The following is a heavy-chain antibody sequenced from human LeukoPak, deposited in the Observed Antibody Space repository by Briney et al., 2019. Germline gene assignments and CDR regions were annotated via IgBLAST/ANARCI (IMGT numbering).Heavy chain of an antibody. J-gene: IGHJ4*02. CDR1: EFTFSSYW. V-gene: IGHV3-7*01. CDR2: IKQDGGQI. CDR3: ARLGARQILEY. D-gene: IGHD4-17*01. Sequence: GGSLRLSCAASEFTFSSYWMSWVRQAPGKGLEWVANIKQDGGQIYYLESVKGRFTVSRDNAKNSLYLQMNSLRAEDTAVYYCARLGARQILEYWGQGTLVTVSS.